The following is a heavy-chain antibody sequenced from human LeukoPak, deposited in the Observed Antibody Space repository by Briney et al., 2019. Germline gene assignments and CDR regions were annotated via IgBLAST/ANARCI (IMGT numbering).Heavy chain of an antibody. Sequence: ASVKVSCKASGYTFTGYYIHWVRQAPGQGLEWMGWINPNSGGTNYAQKFQGRVTMTRDPSTSTAYMELRSLRSDDTAVYYCARDEKAIVVVVAATEDPYFDYWGQGTLVTVSS. CDR1: GYTFTGYY. CDR3: ARDEKAIVVVVAATEDPYFDY. V-gene: IGHV1-2*02. J-gene: IGHJ4*02. D-gene: IGHD2-15*01. CDR2: INPNSGGT.